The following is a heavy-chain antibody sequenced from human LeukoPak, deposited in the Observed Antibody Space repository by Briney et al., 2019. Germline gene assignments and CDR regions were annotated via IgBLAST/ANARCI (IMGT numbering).Heavy chain of an antibody. CDR3: AGQKDPRPIDY. J-gene: IGHJ4*02. CDR2: INPSSGGT. V-gene: IGHV1-2*02. Sequence: ASVKVSCKAPGGTFSSYAISWVRQAPGQGLEWMGWINPSSGGTNYAQKFQGRVTMTRDTSISTAYMELSELRSDDTAVYYCAGQKDPRPIDYWGRGTLITVSS. CDR1: GGTFSSYA.